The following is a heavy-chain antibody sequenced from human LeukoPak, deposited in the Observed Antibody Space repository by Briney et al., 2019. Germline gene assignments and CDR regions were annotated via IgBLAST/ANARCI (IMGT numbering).Heavy chain of an antibody. V-gene: IGHV4-59*01. CDR1: GGSISSYY. CDR3: ARDPHSYYYDSSGYQSSYWHFDL. D-gene: IGHD3-22*01. CDR2: IYYSGST. Sequence: PSETLSLTCTVSGGSISSYYWSWIRQPPGKGLEWIGYIYYSGSTNYNPSLESRVTISVDTSKNQFSLKLSSVTAADTAVYYCARDPHSYYYDSSGYQSSYWHFDLWGRGTLVTVSS. J-gene: IGHJ2*01.